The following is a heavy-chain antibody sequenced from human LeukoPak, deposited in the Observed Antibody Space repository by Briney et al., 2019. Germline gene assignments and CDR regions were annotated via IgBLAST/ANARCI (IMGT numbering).Heavy chain of an antibody. D-gene: IGHD6-25*01. CDR2: IYHSGST. CDR3: ARRLGYFDY. J-gene: IGHJ4*02. Sequence: GSLRLSCAASGFTFSSYEMNWARQPPGKGLEWIGEIYHSGSTNYNPSLKSRVTISVDKSKNQFSLKLSSVTAADTAVYYCARRLGYFDYWGQGTLVTVSS. CDR1: GFTFSSYEM. V-gene: IGHV4-4*02.